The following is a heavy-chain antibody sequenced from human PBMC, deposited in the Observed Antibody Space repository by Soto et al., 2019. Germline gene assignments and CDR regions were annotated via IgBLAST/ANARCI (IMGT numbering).Heavy chain of an antibody. V-gene: IGHV3-48*02. CDR1: GFTFSSYS. Sequence: GGSLRLSCAASGFTFSSYSMNWVRQAPGKGLEWVSYISSSSSTIYYADSVKGRFTISRDNAKNSLYLQMNSLRDEDTAVYYCARDRSITMIVVVPDAFDIWGQGTMVTVSS. D-gene: IGHD3-22*01. J-gene: IGHJ3*02. CDR2: ISSSSSTI. CDR3: ARDRSITMIVVVPDAFDI.